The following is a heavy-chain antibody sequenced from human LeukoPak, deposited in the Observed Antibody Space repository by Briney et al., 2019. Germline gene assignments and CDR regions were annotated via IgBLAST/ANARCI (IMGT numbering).Heavy chain of an antibody. Sequence: ASVKVSCKASGYTFTGYYLHWVRQAPGQDLEWMGWINPNSGGTNYAQNFQGRATMTRDTSIRTAYMELSSLRSDDTAVYYCARSMSGGLGFFQSWGQGTLVAVSS. CDR3: ARSMSGGLGFFQS. V-gene: IGHV1-2*02. J-gene: IGHJ1*01. CDR2: INPNSGGT. CDR1: GYTFTGYY. D-gene: IGHD2-15*01.